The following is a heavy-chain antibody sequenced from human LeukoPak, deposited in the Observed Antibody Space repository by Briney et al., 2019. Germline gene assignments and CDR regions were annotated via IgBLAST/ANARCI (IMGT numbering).Heavy chain of an antibody. CDR2: INLNSSNT. CDR1: GYTFTSYD. D-gene: IGHD1-26*01. J-gene: IGHJ4*02. Sequence: ASVKVSCKASGYTFTSYDINWVRQATGQGLEWMGWINLNSSNTGYAQNFQGRLTVTRDTSINTAYMELSTLRSEDTAIYYCARVTGSIDYWGQGTLVTVSS. V-gene: IGHV1-8*01. CDR3: ARVTGSIDY.